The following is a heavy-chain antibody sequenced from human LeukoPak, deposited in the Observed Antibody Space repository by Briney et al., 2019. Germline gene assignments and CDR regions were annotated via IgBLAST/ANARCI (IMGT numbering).Heavy chain of an antibody. Sequence: PSETLSLTCTVSGGSISSYYWSWIRQPPGKGLEWIGYIYYSGSTNYNPSLKSRVTTSVDTSKNQFSLKLSSVTAADTAVYYCAASSSGYYWAAFDIWGQGTMVTVSS. CDR1: GGSISSYY. CDR2: IYYSGST. CDR3: AASSSGYYWAAFDI. D-gene: IGHD3-22*01. J-gene: IGHJ3*02. V-gene: IGHV4-59*01.